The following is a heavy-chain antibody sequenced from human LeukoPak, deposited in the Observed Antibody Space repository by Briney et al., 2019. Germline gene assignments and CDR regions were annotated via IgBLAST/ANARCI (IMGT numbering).Heavy chain of an antibody. CDR3: ARDAPYAPPLDY. V-gene: IGHV4-30-4*01. D-gene: IGHD3-16*01. J-gene: IGHJ4*02. CDR2: IYFNGRT. CDR1: GGSIISGEYY. Sequence: SSETLSLTCTVSGGSIISGEYYWSWIRQSPGKGLEWIGYIYFNGRTFYNPSLKSRVSMSVDTSKNLFSLRLSSVTAADTALYFCARDAPYAPPLDYWGQGTLVTVSS.